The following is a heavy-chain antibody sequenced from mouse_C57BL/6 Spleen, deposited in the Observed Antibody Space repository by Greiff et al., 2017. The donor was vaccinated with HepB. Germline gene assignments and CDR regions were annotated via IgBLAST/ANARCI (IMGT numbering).Heavy chain of an antibody. V-gene: IGHV5-17*01. CDR1: GFTFSDYG. Sequence: VQRVESGGGLVKPGGSLKLSCAASGFTFSDYGMHWVRQAPEKGLEWVAYISSGSSTIYYADTVKGRFTISRDNAKNTLFLQMTSLRSEDTAMYYCARHTTVVARNYFDYWGQGTTLTVSS. D-gene: IGHD1-1*01. CDR3: ARHTTVVARNYFDY. CDR2: ISSGSSTI. J-gene: IGHJ2*01.